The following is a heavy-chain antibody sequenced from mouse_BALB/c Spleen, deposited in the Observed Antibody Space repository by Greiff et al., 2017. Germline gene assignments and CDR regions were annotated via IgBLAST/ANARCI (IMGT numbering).Heavy chain of an antibody. CDR3: ATFDGYYESYYAMDY. V-gene: IGHV14-3*02. CDR1: GFNIKDTY. J-gene: IGHJ4*01. D-gene: IGHD2-3*01. CDR2: IDPANGNT. Sequence: VHVKQSGAELVKPGASVKLSCAASGFNIKDTYMHWVKQRPEQGLEWIGRIDPANGNTKYDPKFQGKATITADTSSNTAYLQLSSLTSEDTAVYYCATFDGYYESYYAMDYWGQGTSVTVSS.